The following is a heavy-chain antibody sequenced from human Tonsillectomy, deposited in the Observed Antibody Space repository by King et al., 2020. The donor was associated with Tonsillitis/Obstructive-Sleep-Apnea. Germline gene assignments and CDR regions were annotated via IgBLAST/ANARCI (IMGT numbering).Heavy chain of an antibody. CDR1: GYSFTSYG. J-gene: IGHJ6*03. CDR3: ARDGVTTGSYMDV. CDR2: ISAYNENT. Sequence: QLVQSGAEVKKPGASVKVSCEASGYSFTSYGITWVRQAPGQGLEWVGWISAYNENTNCAQKLQGRVTMTTDTSTSTAYLELRSLRSDDTAVYYCARDGVTTGSYMDVWGKGTTVTVSS. V-gene: IGHV1-18*01. D-gene: IGHD4-17*01.